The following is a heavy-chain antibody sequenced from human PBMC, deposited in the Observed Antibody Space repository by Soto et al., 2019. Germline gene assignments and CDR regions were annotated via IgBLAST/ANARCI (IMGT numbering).Heavy chain of an antibody. CDR1: GYTFTSYY. CDR3: ARGKHITMVRGPQRALDV. CDR2: INPSGGST. D-gene: IGHD3-10*01. Sequence: ASVKVSCKASGYTFTSYYMHWVRQAPGQGLEWMGIINPSGGSTSYAQKFQGRVTMTRDTSTSTAYMDLRSLRSDDTAVYYCARGKHITMVRGPQRALDVWGQGTTVIVSS. V-gene: IGHV1-46*01. J-gene: IGHJ6*02.